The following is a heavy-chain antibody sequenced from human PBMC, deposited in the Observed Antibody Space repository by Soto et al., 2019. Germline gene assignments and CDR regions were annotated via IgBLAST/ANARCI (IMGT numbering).Heavy chain of an antibody. V-gene: IGHV4-31*03. CDR2: IYYSGST. J-gene: IGHJ4*02. D-gene: IGHD3-22*01. CDR3: ARASNYYDSSGYYYYFDY. Sequence: SETLSLTCTVSGGSISSGGYYRSWICQHPGKGLEWIGYIYYSGSTYYNPSLKSRVTISVDTSKNQFSLKLSSVTAADTAVYYCARASNYYDSSGYYYYFDYWGQGTLVTVSS. CDR1: GGSISSGGYY.